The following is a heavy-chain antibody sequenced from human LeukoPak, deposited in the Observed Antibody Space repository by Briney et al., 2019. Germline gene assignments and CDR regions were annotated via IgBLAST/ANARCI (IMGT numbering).Heavy chain of an antibody. V-gene: IGHV4-59*12. CDR3: ARVRYSYGYIGYYYGMDV. D-gene: IGHD5-18*01. Sequence: SETLSLTCTVSGGSISSYYWSWIRQPPGKGLEWIGYIYYSGSTNYNPSLKSRVTISVDTSKNQFSLKLSSVTAADTAVYYCARVRYSYGYIGYYYGMDVWGQGTTVTVSS. CDR1: GGSISSYY. J-gene: IGHJ6*02. CDR2: IYYSGST.